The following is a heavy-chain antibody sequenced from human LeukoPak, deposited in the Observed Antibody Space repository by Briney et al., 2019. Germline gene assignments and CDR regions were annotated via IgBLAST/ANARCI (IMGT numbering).Heavy chain of an antibody. Sequence: GGSLRLSCAASGFTFSSYAMSWVRQAPGKGLEWVSAISGSGGSTYYADSVKGRFTISRDNSKDTLYLQMNSLRAEDTAVYYCAKDRGVRGVFDYWGQGTLVTVSS. D-gene: IGHD3-10*01. CDR1: GFTFSSYA. CDR2: ISGSGGST. CDR3: AKDRGVRGVFDY. J-gene: IGHJ4*02. V-gene: IGHV3-23*01.